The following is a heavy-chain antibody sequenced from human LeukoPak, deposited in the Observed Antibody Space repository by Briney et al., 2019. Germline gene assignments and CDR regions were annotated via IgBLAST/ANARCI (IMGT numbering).Heavy chain of an antibody. D-gene: IGHD4/OR15-4a*01. V-gene: IGHV4-31*03. CDR3: ARDVLARGDAFDI. J-gene: IGHJ3*02. CDR2: IYYSGST. CDR1: GGSISSGGYY. Sequence: SQTLSLTCTVSGGSISSGGYYWSWIRQHPGKGLEWIGYIYYSGSTYYNPSLKSRVTISVDTSKNQFSLKLSSVTAADTAVYYCARDVLARGDAFDIWGQGTMVTVSS.